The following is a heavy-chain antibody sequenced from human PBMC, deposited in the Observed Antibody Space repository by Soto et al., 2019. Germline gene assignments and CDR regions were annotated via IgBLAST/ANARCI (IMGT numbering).Heavy chain of an antibody. CDR1: GGSISSYY. CDR3: ARARSIAVAGDGFDY. CDR2: IYYSGST. V-gene: IGHV4-59*01. J-gene: IGHJ4*02. D-gene: IGHD6-19*01. Sequence: TETLSLTCTVSGGSISSYYWSWIRQPPGKGLEWIGYIYYSGSTNYNPSLKSRVTISVDTSKNQFSLKLSSVTAADTAVYYCARARSIAVAGDGFDYWGQGTLVTVSS.